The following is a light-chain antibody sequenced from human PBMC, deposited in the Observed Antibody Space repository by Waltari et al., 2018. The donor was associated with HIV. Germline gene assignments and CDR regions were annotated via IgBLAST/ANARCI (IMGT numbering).Light chain of an antibody. CDR1: QSGGRSS. CDR2: GTS. Sequence: EIVLTQSPGTLSLSPGERATLSCRASQSGGRSSLAWFQQKPGQAPSLLIYGTSSRATGIPDKFSGRGSETDVTLTISRLEPEDFAVYYCQQYGSSPSIIFGQGTRLEIK. CDR3: QQYGSSPSII. J-gene: IGKJ5*01. V-gene: IGKV3-20*01.